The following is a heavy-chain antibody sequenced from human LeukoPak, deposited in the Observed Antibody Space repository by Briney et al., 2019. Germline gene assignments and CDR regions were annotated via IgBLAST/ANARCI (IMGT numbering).Heavy chain of an antibody. V-gene: IGHV4-34*01. CDR2: INHSGST. D-gene: IGHD6-6*01. CDR1: GGSFSGYY. J-gene: IGHJ2*01. Sequence: SETLSLTCAVYGGSFSGYYWSWIRQPPGKGLEWIGEINHSGSTNYNPSLKSRVTISVDTSKNQFSLKLSSVTAADTAVYYCAGLIAARSWYFDLWGRGTLVTVSS. CDR3: AGLIAARSWYFDL.